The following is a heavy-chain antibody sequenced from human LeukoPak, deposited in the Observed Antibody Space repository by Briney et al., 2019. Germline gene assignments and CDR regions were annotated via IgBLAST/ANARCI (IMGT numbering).Heavy chain of an antibody. Sequence: GGSLRLSCGASGFTFNNYAMSWVHQAPGKGLEWVSAITNSGGNTYYADSVKGRFTISRDNSKNTLYLQMNSLRAEDTAVYYCAKDVYSSGWYYFDYWGQGTLVTVSS. J-gene: IGHJ4*02. CDR3: AKDVYSSGWYYFDY. D-gene: IGHD6-19*01. CDR1: GFTFNNYA. CDR2: ITNSGGNT. V-gene: IGHV3-23*01.